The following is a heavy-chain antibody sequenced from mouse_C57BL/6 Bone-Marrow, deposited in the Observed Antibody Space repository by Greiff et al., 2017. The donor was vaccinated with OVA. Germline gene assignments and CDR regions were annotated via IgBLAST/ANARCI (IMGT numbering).Heavy chain of an antibody. J-gene: IGHJ3*01. V-gene: IGHV5-6*01. D-gene: IGHD2-5*01. Sequence: EVKVVESGGDLVKPGGSLKLSCAASGFTFSSYGMSWVRQTPDKRLEWVATLSSGGSSTYYPDSVKGRFTISRDNAKNTLYLQMSSLKSEDTAMYYCARPYYSNYGLAYWGQGTLVTVSA. CDR2: LSSGGSST. CDR3: ARPYYSNYGLAY. CDR1: GFTFSSYG.